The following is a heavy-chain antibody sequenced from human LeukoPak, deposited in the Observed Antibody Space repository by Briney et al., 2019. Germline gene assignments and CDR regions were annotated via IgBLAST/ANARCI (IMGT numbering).Heavy chain of an antibody. CDR2: ISGSGGST. Sequence: PGGSLRLSCEGSAFIFSGHWMNWVRQAPGKGLEWVSGISGSGGSTYCADSVKGRFTITRDNTKNTLSLQMNSLRAEDTAIYYCAKDGGYTYGFEWYFDYWGQGTLVTVSS. D-gene: IGHD5-18*01. CDR3: AKDGGYTYGFEWYFDY. CDR1: AFIFSGHW. V-gene: IGHV3-23*01. J-gene: IGHJ4*02.